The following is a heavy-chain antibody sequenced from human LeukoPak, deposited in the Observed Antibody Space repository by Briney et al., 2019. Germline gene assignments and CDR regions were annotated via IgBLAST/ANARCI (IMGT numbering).Heavy chain of an antibody. V-gene: IGHV4-59*08. D-gene: IGHD5-18*01. CDR1: GVSISIYY. J-gene: IGHJ4*02. CDR3: ASEGYSYGSIDY. CDR2: IFCSGST. Sequence: SETLSLTCSVSGVSISIYYWSWIRQPPGKGLEWIGYIFCSGSTNYNPSLNSRVTISVDTSKNQFSLKLSSVTAADTAVYYCASEGYSYGSIDYWGQGTLVTVSS.